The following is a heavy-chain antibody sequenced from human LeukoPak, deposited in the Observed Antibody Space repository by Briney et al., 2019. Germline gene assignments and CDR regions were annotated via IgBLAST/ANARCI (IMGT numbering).Heavy chain of an antibody. Sequence: PSETLSLTCTVSGGSISSSSYYWGWIRQPPGKGLEWIGSIYYSGSTYYNPSLKSRVTISVDTSKNQFSLKLSSVTAADTAVYYCAREGYFDYVDYWGQGTLVTVSS. D-gene: IGHD6-13*01. CDR2: IYYSGST. CDR3: AREGYFDYVDY. J-gene: IGHJ4*02. V-gene: IGHV4-39*02. CDR1: GGSISSSSYY.